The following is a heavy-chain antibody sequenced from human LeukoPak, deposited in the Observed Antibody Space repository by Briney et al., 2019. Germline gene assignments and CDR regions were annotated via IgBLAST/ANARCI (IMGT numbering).Heavy chain of an antibody. CDR2: INPSGGST. CDR1: GYTFTSYY. Sequence: GASVKVSCKASGYTFTSYYMHWVRQAPGQGLEWMGIINPSGGSTSYAQKFQGRVTMTRDTSTSTVYMELSSLRSEDTAVYYCARGDIVVVPAALRIDYWGQGTLVTVSS. V-gene: IGHV1-46*01. J-gene: IGHJ4*02. D-gene: IGHD2-2*01. CDR3: ARGDIVVVPAALRIDY.